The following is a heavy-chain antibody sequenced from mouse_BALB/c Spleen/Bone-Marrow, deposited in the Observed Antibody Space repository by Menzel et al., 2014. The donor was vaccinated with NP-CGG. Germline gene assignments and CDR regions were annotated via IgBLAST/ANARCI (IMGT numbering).Heavy chain of an antibody. CDR2: ISNGGVST. CDR3: TRDGYDVGGAMDY. V-gene: IGHV5-12-2*01. Sequence: EVNVVESGGGLVQPGGSLKLSCAASGFTFSSYTMSWVRQTPEKRLEWVTYISNGGVSTYYADAVKGRFTISRDNAKNTLYLQMSSLKSEDTAMYYCTRDGYDVGGAMDYWGQGTSVTVSS. D-gene: IGHD2-2*01. CDR1: GFTFSSYT. J-gene: IGHJ4*01.